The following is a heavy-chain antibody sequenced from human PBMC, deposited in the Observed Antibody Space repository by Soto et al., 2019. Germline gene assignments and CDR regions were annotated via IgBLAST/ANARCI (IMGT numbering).Heavy chain of an antibody. Sequence: EVQLVESGGGLVQPGGSLRLSCAASGFTFSGYWMSWVRQAPGKGLEWVANIKHDGREQFYVDSVKGRFTISRDNAKNSLYLQMNRLRAEDTAVYYCAREAVWGQGTAVTVSS. CDR1: GFTFSGYW. CDR3: AREAV. J-gene: IGHJ6*02. V-gene: IGHV3-7*05. CDR2: IKHDGREQ.